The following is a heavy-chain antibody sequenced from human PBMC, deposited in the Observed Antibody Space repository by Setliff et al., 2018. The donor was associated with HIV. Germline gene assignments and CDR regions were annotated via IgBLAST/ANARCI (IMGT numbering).Heavy chain of an antibody. CDR1: GFTFTSSA. CDR3: AASDYNNPHWYFDL. CDR2: IVGGSGNT. V-gene: IGHV1-58*02. D-gene: IGHD4-4*01. Sequence: SVKVSCKASGFTFTSSAMQWVRQARGPRLAWIGWIVGGSGNTNYAQKIQERVTITRDMSTSTAYMELSSLRSEDTAVYYCAASDYNNPHWYFDLWGRGTLVTVSS. J-gene: IGHJ2*01.